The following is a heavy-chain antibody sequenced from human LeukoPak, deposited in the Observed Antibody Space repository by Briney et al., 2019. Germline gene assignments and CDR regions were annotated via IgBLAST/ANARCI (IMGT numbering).Heavy chain of an antibody. J-gene: IGHJ4*02. CDR2: ISYDGSNK. CDR1: GFTFSSYG. CDR3: AKARIAAAGPCDY. D-gene: IGHD6-13*01. V-gene: IGHV3-30*18. Sequence: PGRSLRLSCAASGFTFSSYGMHWVRQAPGKGLEWVAVISYDGSNKYYADSVKGRFTISRDNSKNTLYLQMNSLRAEDTAVYYCAKARIAAAGPCDYWGQGTLVTVSS.